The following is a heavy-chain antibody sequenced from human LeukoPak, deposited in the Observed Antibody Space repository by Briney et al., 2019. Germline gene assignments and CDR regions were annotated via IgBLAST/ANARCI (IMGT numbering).Heavy chain of an antibody. CDR1: GYTLTELS. V-gene: IGHV1-24*01. CDR2: FDPEKGET. J-gene: IGHJ4*02. D-gene: IGHD3-22*01. CDR3: ATEGYYDSSGYYSDY. Sequence: ASVKVSCKVSGYTLTELSMHWVRQAPGKGFEWMGRFDPEKGETIYAQKFQGRVTMTEDTSTDTAYMGLSSLRSEDTAVYYCATEGYYDSSGYYSDYWRQGTLVTVSS.